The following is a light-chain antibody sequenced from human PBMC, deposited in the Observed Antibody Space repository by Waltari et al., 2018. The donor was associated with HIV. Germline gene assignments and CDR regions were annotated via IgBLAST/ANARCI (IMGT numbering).Light chain of an antibody. J-gene: IGLJ2*01. CDR2: AYN. CDR1: PSNIGAGYG. CDR3: QSYDSSLRVV. V-gene: IGLV1-40*01. Sequence: QSVLTQPPSVSAAPGQWVTLSCTGSPSNIGAGYGVRWYQHLPGTAPKVLIYAYNNRPAGVPDLFSGSKSGTSASLAITWLQAEDEADYYCQSYDSSLRVVFGGGTKLTVL.